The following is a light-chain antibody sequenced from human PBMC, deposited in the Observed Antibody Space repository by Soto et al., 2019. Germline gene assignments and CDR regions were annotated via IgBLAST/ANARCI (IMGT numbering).Light chain of an antibody. Sequence: EIVMTQSPDTLYVSPGEGATLSCRASRSIASSYLAWYQQKPGQAPRLXXYAASTRATGIPDRFSGSGSATDFTLTISRLEPEDFAVYYCQQYGSSPPYTFGQGTKVDIK. CDR2: AAS. V-gene: IGKV3-20*01. J-gene: IGKJ2*01. CDR3: QQYGSSPPYT. CDR1: RSIASSY.